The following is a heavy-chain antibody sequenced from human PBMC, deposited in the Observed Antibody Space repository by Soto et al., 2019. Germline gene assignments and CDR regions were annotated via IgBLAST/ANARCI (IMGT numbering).Heavy chain of an antibody. D-gene: IGHD4-4*01. CDR1: GLTVSTNY. CDR2: IYSVGTT. V-gene: IGHV3-53*01. CDR3: TTAPTITTIFDS. J-gene: IGHJ4*02. Sequence: GGSLRLSCAVSGLTVSTNYMSWVRQAPGKGLEWVSIIYSVGTTFYADSVEGRFTISRDNSENTLFLQMNSLRAEDTAIYYCTTAPTITTIFDSWGQGTLVNV.